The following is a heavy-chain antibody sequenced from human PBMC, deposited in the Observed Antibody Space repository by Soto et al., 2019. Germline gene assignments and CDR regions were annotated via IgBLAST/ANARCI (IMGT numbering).Heavy chain of an antibody. D-gene: IGHD2-2*01. CDR3: AKNPGYCSSTSCQH. CDR1: GFTFSSYA. Sequence: VGSLRLSCAASGFTFSSYAMSWVRQAPGKGLEWVSAISGSGGSTYYADSVKGRFTISRDNSKNTLYLQMNSLRAEDTAVYYCAKNPGYCSSTSCQHWGQGTLVTVSS. V-gene: IGHV3-23*01. J-gene: IGHJ4*02. CDR2: ISGSGGST.